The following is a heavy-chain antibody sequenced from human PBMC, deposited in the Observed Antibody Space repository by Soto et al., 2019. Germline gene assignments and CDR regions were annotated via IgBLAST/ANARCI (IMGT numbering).Heavy chain of an antibody. J-gene: IGHJ5*02. CDR1: GGSFSGYY. CDR3: ARDGSSTSCYTDVCGWFDP. Sequence: LSLTCAVYGGSFSGYYWSWIRQPPGKGLEWIGEINHSGSTNYNPSLKSRVTISVDTSKNQFSLKLSSVTAADTAVYYCARDGSSTSCYTDVCGWFDPWGQGTLVTVSS. V-gene: IGHV4-34*01. D-gene: IGHD2-2*02. CDR2: INHSGST.